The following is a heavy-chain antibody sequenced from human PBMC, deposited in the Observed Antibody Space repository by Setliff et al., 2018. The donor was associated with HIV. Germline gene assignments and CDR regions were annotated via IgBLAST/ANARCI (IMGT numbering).Heavy chain of an antibody. CDR2: VNSDGSSK. J-gene: IGHJ4*02. V-gene: IGHV3-74*01. CDR3: HSGYDTEEQSYFDY. D-gene: IGHD5-12*01. Sequence: GGSLRLSCAASGFTFDRYWMHWVRQAPGKGLVWVSRVNSDGSSKTYADSVKDRFTISRDNAKNTLYLQMNSLRAEDTGVYYCHSGYDTEEQSYFDYWGQGTLVTSPQ. CDR1: GFTFDRYW.